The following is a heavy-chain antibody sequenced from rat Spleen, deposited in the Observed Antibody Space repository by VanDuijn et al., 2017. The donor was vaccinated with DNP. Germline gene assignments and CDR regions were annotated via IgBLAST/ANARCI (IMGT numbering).Heavy chain of an antibody. CDR3: ATRSPFDY. Sequence: EVQLVESGGGLLQPGRSLKLSCAASGFTFSSYDMAWVRQAPSKGLEWVASISPTGDNTFYRDSVKGRFTVSRDNSKSTLFLQMDSLRSEDTATYYCATRSPFDYWGQGVMVTVSS. J-gene: IGHJ2*01. CDR2: ISPTGDNT. V-gene: IGHV5-25*01. CDR1: GFTFSSYD.